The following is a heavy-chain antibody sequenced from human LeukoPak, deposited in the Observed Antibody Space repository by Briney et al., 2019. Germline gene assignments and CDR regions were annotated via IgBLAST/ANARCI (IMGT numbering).Heavy chain of an antibody. D-gene: IGHD5-24*01. Sequence: GASVTVSCMASGYTFTGYYMHWVRQPPGQGLEWMGWINPNSGGTNYAQKFQGRVTMTRDTSISTAYMELSRLRSDDTAVYYCARDSRDGYNTVFDYWGQGTLVTVSS. J-gene: IGHJ4*02. CDR3: ARDSRDGYNTVFDY. CDR1: GYTFTGYY. CDR2: INPNSGGT. V-gene: IGHV1-2*02.